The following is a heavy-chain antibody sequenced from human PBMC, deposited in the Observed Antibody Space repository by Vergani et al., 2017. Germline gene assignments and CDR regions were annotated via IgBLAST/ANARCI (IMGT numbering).Heavy chain of an antibody. D-gene: IGHD1-14*01. CDR1: GYSFTTYD. J-gene: IGHJ4*02. CDR3: TRGLPRTLTTETYYFDD. V-gene: IGHV1-8*03. Sequence: QVQLVQSGAEVKKPGASVKLSCKASGYSFTTYDINWVRQALGHGLEWVGWINPNSGNTGYARRFEGRVTITRVTAISTAYMELSGLYSDDTAVYYCTRGLPRTLTTETYYFDDWGQGTLVSVSP. CDR2: INPNSGNT.